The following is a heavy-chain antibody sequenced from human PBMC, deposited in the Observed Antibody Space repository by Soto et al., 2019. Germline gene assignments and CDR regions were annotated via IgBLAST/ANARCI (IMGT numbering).Heavy chain of an antibody. CDR2: IYYSGRT. Sequence: QLQLQESGPGLVKPSETLSLTCTVSGGSISSSSYYWGWIRQPPGKGLEWIGSIYYSGRTYYNPSLKSRITMSVDTSEDQFSLKLSSVTAADTAVYYCASFGEYSGYGDVFDFWGQGTLVTVSS. CDR1: GGSISSSSYY. D-gene: IGHD5-12*01. V-gene: IGHV4-39*01. CDR3: ASFGEYSGYGDVFDF. J-gene: IGHJ4*02.